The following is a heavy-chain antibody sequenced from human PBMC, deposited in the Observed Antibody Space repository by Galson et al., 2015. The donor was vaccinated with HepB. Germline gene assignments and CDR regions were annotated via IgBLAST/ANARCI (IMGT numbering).Heavy chain of an antibody. CDR3: TRSSGWHFSSAEFYQH. V-gene: IGHV1-18*01. D-gene: IGHD6-19*01. CDR1: GYTFTSFA. J-gene: IGHJ1*01. Sequence: SVKVSCKASGYTFTSFAITWVRQAPGQGLEWMGWISAYNGNTNYAQNFQGRVTMTTDTSTSTGYLELRNLRSDDTATYYCTRSSGWHFSSAEFYQHWGLGTLVTVSS. CDR2: ISAYNGNT.